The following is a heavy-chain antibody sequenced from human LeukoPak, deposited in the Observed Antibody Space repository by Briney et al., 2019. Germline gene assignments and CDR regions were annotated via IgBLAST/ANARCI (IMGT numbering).Heavy chain of an antibody. CDR3: ARIFIRNGYSSYFDC. D-gene: IGHD5-18*01. J-gene: IGHJ4*02. V-gene: IGHV4-38-2*02. Sequence: SETLSLTCTVSGFSISSGHYWGWVRQPPGAGLEWIGIVYQSGTTYYNPSLKSRVTTSVDMSKNQFSLRLRSVTAADTAVYYCARIFIRNGYSSYFDCWGQGTLVTVSS. CDR1: GFSISSGHY. CDR2: VYQSGTT.